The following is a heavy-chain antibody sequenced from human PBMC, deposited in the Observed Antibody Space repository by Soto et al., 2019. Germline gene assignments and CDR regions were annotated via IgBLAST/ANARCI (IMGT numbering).Heavy chain of an antibody. CDR1: GYTFTSYD. D-gene: IGHD4-17*01. CDR3: ARGFDYGDYVSTTQDDY. V-gene: IGHV1-8*01. Sequence: GASVKVSCKASGYTFTSYDINWVRQATGQGLEWMGWMNPNSGNTGYAQKFQGRVTMTRNTSISTAYMELSSLRSEDTAVYYCARGFDYGDYVSTTQDDYWGQGTPVTVSS. J-gene: IGHJ4*02. CDR2: MNPNSGNT.